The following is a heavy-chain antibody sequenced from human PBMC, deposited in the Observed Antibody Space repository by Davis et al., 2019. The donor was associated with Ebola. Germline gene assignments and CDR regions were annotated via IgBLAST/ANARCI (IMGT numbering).Heavy chain of an antibody. D-gene: IGHD2-8*01. Sequence: PGGSLRLSCEAFAFTFGIYGMHWVRQAPGKGLEWVASMSYHGSHTSYIDSVKGRFTVSRDNSKNTLYLHMNSLRAEDTAVYFCAKEYCPNSWPYCTYFEVWGQGTQVTVSS. J-gene: IGHJ4*02. V-gene: IGHV3-30*18. CDR1: AFTFGIYG. CDR3: AKEYCPNSWPYCTYFEV. CDR2: MSYHGSHT.